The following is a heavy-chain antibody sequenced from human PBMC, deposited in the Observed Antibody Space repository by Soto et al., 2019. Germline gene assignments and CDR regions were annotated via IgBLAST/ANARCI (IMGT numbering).Heavy chain of an antibody. CDR1: GYTFTGYY. CDR3: ARTGLYSSSSLAYYHGMDV. V-gene: IGHV1-2*02. D-gene: IGHD6-6*01. J-gene: IGHJ6*02. Sequence: GASVKVSGKASGYTFTGYYMHWVRQAPGQGLEWMGWINPNSGGTNYAQKFQGRVTMTRDTSISTAYMELSRLRSDDTAVYYCARTGLYSSSSLAYYHGMDVWGQGTTATVSS. CDR2: INPNSGGT.